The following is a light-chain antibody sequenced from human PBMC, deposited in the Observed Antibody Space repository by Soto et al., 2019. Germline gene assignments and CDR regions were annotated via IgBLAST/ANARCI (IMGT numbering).Light chain of an antibody. V-gene: IGKV2-30*02. CDR3: MQGTHSYT. Sequence: DVVMTQSPLSLPVTLGQPASISCRSSQSLVHSDGNTYLSWFRQRPGQSPRRLIYKVSKRDSGVPDVFSGSGSGTDFTLKISRVEAEDVGIYYCMQGTHSYTFGQGTRL. CDR2: KVS. J-gene: IGKJ2*01. CDR1: QSLVHSDGNTY.